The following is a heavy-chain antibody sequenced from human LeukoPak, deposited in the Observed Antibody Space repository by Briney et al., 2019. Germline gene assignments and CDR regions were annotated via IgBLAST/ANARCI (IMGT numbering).Heavy chain of an antibody. D-gene: IGHD6-19*01. V-gene: IGHV1-69*06. CDR1: GGTFSIYV. CDR3: AMGAAYSSGWYYYYYYMDV. J-gene: IGHJ6*03. Sequence: ASVKVSCKASGGTFSIYVISWVRQAPGQGLEWMGEIIPIFGTANYAQKFQGRVSITADKSTSTAYMELSSLRSEDTAVYYCAMGAAYSSGWYYYYYYMDVWGKGTTVTVSS. CDR2: IIPIFGTA.